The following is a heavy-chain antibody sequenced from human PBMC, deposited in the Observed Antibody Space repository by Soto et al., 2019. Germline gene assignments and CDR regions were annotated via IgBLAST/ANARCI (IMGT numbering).Heavy chain of an antibody. Sequence: ASVKPSCKDPGYTFTSCGLTWVRQAPGQGLEWMGWISAHNGNTDYAQKLQGRVIVTRDTSTSTAYMELRSLISDDTAVYYCARGRYGDYWGQGALVTSPQ. CDR1: GYTFTSCG. D-gene: IGHD1-1*01. CDR2: ISAHNGNT. J-gene: IGHJ4*02. V-gene: IGHV1-18*01. CDR3: ARGRYGDY.